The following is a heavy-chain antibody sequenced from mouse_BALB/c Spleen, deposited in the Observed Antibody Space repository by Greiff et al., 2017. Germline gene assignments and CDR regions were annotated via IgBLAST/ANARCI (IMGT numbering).Heavy chain of an antibody. CDR1: GFTFSSYG. Sequence: EVQGVESGGGLVQPGGSLKLSCAASGFTFSSYGMSWVRQTPDKRLELVATINSNGGSTYYPDSVKGRFTISRDNAKNTLYLQMSSLKSEDTAMYYCARDPLFNRYYAMDYWGQGTSVTVSS. CDR2: INSNGGST. J-gene: IGHJ4*01. D-gene: IGHD1-1*01. CDR3: ARDPLFNRYYAMDY. V-gene: IGHV5-6-3*01.